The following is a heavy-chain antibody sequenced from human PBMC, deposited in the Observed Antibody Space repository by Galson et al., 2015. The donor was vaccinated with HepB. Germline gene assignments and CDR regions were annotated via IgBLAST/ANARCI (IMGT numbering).Heavy chain of an antibody. J-gene: IGHJ6*02. CDR2: ITGSGDRT. CDR1: GVTFSSYA. CDR3: VKDQDDIFSPFYGLDV. V-gene: IGHV3-23*01. Sequence: SLRLSCAASGVTFSSYAMGWVRQAPGKGLQWVSGITGSGDRTHYADYVMGRFTISRDNSKNILFLQMSGLSAEDTAIYYCVKDQDDIFSPFYGLDVWGQGTTVTVAS. D-gene: IGHD3-9*01.